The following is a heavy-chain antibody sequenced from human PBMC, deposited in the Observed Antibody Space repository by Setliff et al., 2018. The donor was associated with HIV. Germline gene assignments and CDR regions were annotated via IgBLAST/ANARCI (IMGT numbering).Heavy chain of an antibody. Sequence: SLRLSCAASGFTFNNYNMNWVRQAPGKGLEWVSRIDTDEITTNYADSVMGRFTVSRDNAKSRVYLQMNRLRVEDTGVYYCVRDRAMAGTGPHFDYWGQGILVTVSS. J-gene: IGHJ4*02. D-gene: IGHD6-19*01. V-gene: IGHV3-74*01. CDR2: IDTDEITT. CDR1: GFTFNNYN. CDR3: VRDRAMAGTGPHFDY.